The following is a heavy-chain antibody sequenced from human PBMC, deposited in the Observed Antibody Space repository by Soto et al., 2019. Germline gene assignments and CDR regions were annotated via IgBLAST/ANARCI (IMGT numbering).Heavy chain of an antibody. CDR1: GFTFNSYE. D-gene: IGHD2-15*01. V-gene: IGHV3-48*03. J-gene: IGHJ4*02. CDR3: ARVRGGTYAYYFDY. Sequence: ESGGGLVQPGGSLRLSCAASGFTFNSYEMSWVRQAPGKGLEWLSYISSSGYTIYYADSVKGRFTISRDNAKNSLYLQMNSLRAEDTAVYYCARVRGGTYAYYFDYWGQGTLVTVSS. CDR2: ISSSGYTI.